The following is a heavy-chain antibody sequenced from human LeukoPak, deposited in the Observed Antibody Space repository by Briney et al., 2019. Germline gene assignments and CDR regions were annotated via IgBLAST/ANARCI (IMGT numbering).Heavy chain of an antibody. D-gene: IGHD2-15*01. CDR2: IRYDGSNK. CDR1: GFIFSSYG. CDR3: AKGVASSWYFDL. V-gene: IGHV3-30*02. Sequence: GGSLRLSCAASGFIFSSYGMHWVRQAPGKGLEWVAFIRYDGSNKYYADSVKGRFTISRDNSKNTLYLQMNSLRAEDTAVYYCAKGVASSWYFDLWGRGTLVTVSS. J-gene: IGHJ2*01.